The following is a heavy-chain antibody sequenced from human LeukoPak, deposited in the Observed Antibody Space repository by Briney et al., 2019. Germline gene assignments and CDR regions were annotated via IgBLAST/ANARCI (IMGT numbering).Heavy chain of an antibody. V-gene: IGHV4-59*12. Sequence: SETLSLTCTVSGGSISSYYWSWIRQPPGKGLEWIGYIYYSGSTNYNPSLKSRVTISVDTSKNQFSLKLSSVTAADTAVYYCARLRYGSGRENYYMDVWGKGTTVTISS. CDR2: IYYSGST. CDR1: GGSISSYY. J-gene: IGHJ6*03. D-gene: IGHD3-10*01. CDR3: ARLRYGSGRENYYMDV.